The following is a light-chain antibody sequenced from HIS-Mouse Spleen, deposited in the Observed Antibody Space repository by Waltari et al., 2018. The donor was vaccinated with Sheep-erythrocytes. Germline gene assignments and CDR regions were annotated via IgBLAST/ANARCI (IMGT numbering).Light chain of an antibody. V-gene: IGKV2-28*01. CDR1: QSRLHSNGYNY. J-gene: IGKJ1*01. Sequence: DIVMTQSPLSLPVTPGEPASISCRSSQSRLHSNGYNYLDWYLQKQGQSPQLLVYLGSNPAHGVPARFSGSGAGTDFTLKISRVEAEDVGVYYCMQALQTPRTFGQGTKVEIK. CDR2: LGS. CDR3: MQALQTPRT.